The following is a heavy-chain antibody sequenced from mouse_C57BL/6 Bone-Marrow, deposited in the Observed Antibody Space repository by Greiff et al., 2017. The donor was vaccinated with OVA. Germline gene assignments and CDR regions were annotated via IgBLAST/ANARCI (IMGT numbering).Heavy chain of an antibody. CDR2: IRSKSSNYAT. D-gene: IGHD1-1*01. Sequence: EVQGVESGGGLVQPKGSLKLSCAASGFTFNTYAMHWVRQAPGKGLEWVARIRSKSSNYATYYADSVKDRFTISRDDSQSMLYLQMNNLKTEDTAMYYCVRDPYYGSKIGGYFDVWGTGTTVTVSS. CDR1: GFTFNTYA. CDR3: VRDPYYGSKIGGYFDV. J-gene: IGHJ1*03. V-gene: IGHV10-3*01.